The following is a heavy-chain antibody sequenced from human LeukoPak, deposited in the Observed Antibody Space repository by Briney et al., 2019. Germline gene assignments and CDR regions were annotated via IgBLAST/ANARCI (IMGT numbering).Heavy chain of an antibody. CDR3: ARRRAEGGSNGHHNWFDP. Sequence: SETLSLTCTVSGDSINAYYWGWIRQPPGKGLEWIGYIYFSGTTKYNPSLESRVTISVDTSKNQFSLKLSSVTAADTAVYYCARRRAEGGSNGHHNWFDPWGQGILLTASS. J-gene: IGHJ5*02. V-gene: IGHV4-59*08. CDR1: GDSINAYY. D-gene: IGHD6-13*01. CDR2: IYFSGTT.